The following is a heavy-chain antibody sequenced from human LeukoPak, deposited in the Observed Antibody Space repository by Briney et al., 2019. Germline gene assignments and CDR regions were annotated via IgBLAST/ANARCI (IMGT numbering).Heavy chain of an antibody. CDR1: GGSISSSTYY. V-gene: IGHV4-39*01. CDR3: ARGTVAHRYYFDY. Sequence: SETLSLTCTVSGGSISSSTYYWGWIRQPRRKGLEWIGTIYYSGTTYYNPSLKSRVTISVYTSKNQLSLKLSSVTAADTAVYYCARGTVAHRYYFDYWGQGTLVTVSS. D-gene: IGHD6-19*01. CDR2: IYYSGTT. J-gene: IGHJ4*02.